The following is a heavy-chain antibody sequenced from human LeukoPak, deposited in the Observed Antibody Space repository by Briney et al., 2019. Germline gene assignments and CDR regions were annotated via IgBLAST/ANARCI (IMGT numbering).Heavy chain of an antibody. Sequence: KPSETLSLTCAVYGGSFGGYYWSWIRQPPGKGLGWIGEINHSGSTNYNPSLKSRVTISVDTSKNQFSLKLSSVTAADTAVYYCARGSPPRGVAARPRYGMDVWGQGTTVTVSS. V-gene: IGHV4-34*01. CDR3: ARGSPPRGVAARPRYGMDV. CDR1: GGSFGGYY. J-gene: IGHJ6*02. D-gene: IGHD6-6*01. CDR2: INHSGST.